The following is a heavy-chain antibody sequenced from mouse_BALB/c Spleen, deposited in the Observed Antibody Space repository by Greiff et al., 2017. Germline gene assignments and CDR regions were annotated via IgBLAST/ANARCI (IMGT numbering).Heavy chain of an antibody. Sequence: VQLQQSGAELVKPGASVKLSCTASGFNIKDTYMHLVKQRPEQGLEWIGRIDPANGNTKYDPKFQGKATITADTSSNTAYLQLSSLTSEDTAVYYCAPYYFDYWGQGTTLTVSS. V-gene: IGHV14-3*02. J-gene: IGHJ2*01. CDR3: APYYFDY. CDR2: IDPANGNT. CDR1: GFNIKDTY.